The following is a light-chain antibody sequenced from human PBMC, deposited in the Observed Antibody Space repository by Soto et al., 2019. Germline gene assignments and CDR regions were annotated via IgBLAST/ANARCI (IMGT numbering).Light chain of an antibody. Sequence: QSALTQPPSASGSPGQSVTLSCTGTSSDVGGYGYVSWYQQHPGKAPKLMIFEVTKRASGVPNRFSGSKSGNTASLTVSGLQAEDEADYYCSSYAGINTDVVFGGGTKLTVL. V-gene: IGLV2-8*01. CDR3: SSYAGINTDVV. CDR1: SSDVGGYGY. J-gene: IGLJ2*01. CDR2: EVT.